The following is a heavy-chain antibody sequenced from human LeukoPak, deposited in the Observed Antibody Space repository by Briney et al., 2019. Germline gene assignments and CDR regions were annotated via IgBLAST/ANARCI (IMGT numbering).Heavy chain of an antibody. D-gene: IGHD6-19*01. CDR1: GGSISSGGYS. CDR2: IYHSGST. CDR3: ARAGYSSRPFVN. J-gene: IGHJ4*02. V-gene: IGHV4-30-2*01. Sequence: SETLSLTCAVSGGSISSGGYSWSWIRQPPGKGLEWIGYIYHSGSTYYNPSLKSRVTISVDTSKNQFSLKLSSVTAADTAVYYCARAGYSSRPFVNWGQGTLVTVSS.